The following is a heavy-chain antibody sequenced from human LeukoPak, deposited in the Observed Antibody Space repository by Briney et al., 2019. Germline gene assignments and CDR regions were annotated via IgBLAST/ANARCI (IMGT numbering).Heavy chain of an antibody. CDR3: AGSGSYFYCYYYGMDV. CDR1: GGSISSYY. D-gene: IGHD1-26*01. J-gene: IGHJ6*02. V-gene: IGHV4-59*12. Sequence: SETLSLTCTVSGGSISSYYWSWIRQPPGKGLEWIGYIYYSGSTNYNPSLKSRVTISVDRSKNQFSLKLSSVTAADTAVYYCAGSGSYFYCYYYGMDVWGQGTTVTVSS. CDR2: IYYSGST.